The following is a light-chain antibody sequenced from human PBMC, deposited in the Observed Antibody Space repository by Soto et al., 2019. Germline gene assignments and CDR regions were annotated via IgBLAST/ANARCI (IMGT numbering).Light chain of an antibody. V-gene: IGKV3-20*01. CDR3: QHYGGSFI. CDR1: QSVSSSY. CDR2: GAS. Sequence: TVWMQSPRKLDLYRAGGATRSRGATQSVSSSYLAWYQQKPGQAPRLLIYGASSRATGIPDRFSGSGSGTDFTLTISRLEPEDFAVYYCQHYGGSFIFGPGTKVDIK. J-gene: IGKJ3*01.